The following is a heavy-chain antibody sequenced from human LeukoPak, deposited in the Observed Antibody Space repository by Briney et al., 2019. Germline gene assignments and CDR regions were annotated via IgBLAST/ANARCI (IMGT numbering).Heavy chain of an antibody. CDR2: INHSGST. V-gene: IGHV4-34*01. Sequence: PSETLSLTCAVYGGSSSGYYWSWIRQPPGKGLEWIGEINHSGSTNYNPSLKSRVTISVDTSKNQFSLKLGSVTAADTAVYYCASRQGYYDSSGYYYDWYFDLWGRGTLVTVSS. D-gene: IGHD3-22*01. CDR1: GGSSSGYY. CDR3: ASRQGYYDSSGYYYDWYFDL. J-gene: IGHJ2*01.